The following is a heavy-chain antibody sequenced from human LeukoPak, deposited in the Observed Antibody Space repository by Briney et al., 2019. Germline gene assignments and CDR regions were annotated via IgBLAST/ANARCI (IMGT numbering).Heavy chain of an antibody. V-gene: IGHV1-46*01. J-gene: IGHJ5*02. CDR1: GYTFTSYY. CDR3: ARKAYDILTGYYQRYNWFDP. D-gene: IGHD3-9*01. CDR2: INPSGGST. Sequence: ASVTVSCKASGYTFTSYYMHWVRQAPGQGLEWMGIINPSGGSTSYAQKFQGRVTMTRDTSTSTVYMELSSLRSEDTAVYYCARKAYDILTGYYQRYNWFDPWGQGTLVTVSS.